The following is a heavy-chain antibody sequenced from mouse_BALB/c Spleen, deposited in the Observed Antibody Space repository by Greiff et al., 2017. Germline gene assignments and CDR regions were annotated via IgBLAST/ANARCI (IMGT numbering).Heavy chain of an antibody. D-gene: IGHD3-3*01. CDR1: GYSITSDYA. Sequence: EVKLEESGPGLVKPSQSLSLTCTVTGYSITSDYAWNWIRQFPGNKLEWMGYISYSGSTSYNPSLKSRISITRDTSKNQFFLQLNSVTTEDTATYYCARGGTVGYFDYWGQGTTLTVSS. CDR3: ARGGTVGYFDY. CDR2: ISYSGST. J-gene: IGHJ2*01. V-gene: IGHV3-2*02.